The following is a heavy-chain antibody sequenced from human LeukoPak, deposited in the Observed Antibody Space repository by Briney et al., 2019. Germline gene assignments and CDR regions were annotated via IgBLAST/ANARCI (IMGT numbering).Heavy chain of an antibody. V-gene: IGHV3-9*01. CDR2: ISWNSGSI. CDR1: GFTFDDYA. J-gene: IGHJ6*02. Sequence: GGSLRLSCAASGFTFDDYAMHWVRQAPGKGLEWVSGISWNSGSIGYADSVKGRFTISRDNAKNSLYLQMNSLRAEDTALYYCAKDMGSYPRYGMDVWGQGTTVTVS. D-gene: IGHD1-26*01. CDR3: AKDMGSYPRYGMDV.